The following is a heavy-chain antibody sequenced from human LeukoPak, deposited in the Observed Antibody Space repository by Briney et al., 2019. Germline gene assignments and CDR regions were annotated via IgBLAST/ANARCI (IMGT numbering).Heavy chain of an antibody. CDR3: AKDPYSTSWTHYFDY. J-gene: IGHJ4*02. Sequence: PGGSLRLSCAASGFTFSSYAMSWVRQAPGKGLECVSAISGSGGSTYYADSVKGRFTISRDNSKNTLYLQMNSLRAEDTAVYYCAKDPYSTSWTHYFDYWGQGTLVTVSS. V-gene: IGHV3-23*01. D-gene: IGHD6-13*01. CDR1: GFTFSSYA. CDR2: ISGSGGST.